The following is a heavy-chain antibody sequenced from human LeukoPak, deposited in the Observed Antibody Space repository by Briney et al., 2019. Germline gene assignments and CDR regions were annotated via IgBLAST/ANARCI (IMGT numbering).Heavy chain of an antibody. J-gene: IGHJ4*02. D-gene: IGHD1-26*01. CDR3: ARARGGTYADFDY. CDR1: SYSISSGFY. V-gene: IGHV4-38-2*01. Sequence: SETLSLTCAVSSYSISSGFYWGWIRQPPGKGLEWIGSIYYSGTTDYNPSLKSRVTISVDTSKNQFSLKLSSVTAADTAVYYCARARGGTYADFDYWGQGTLVTVSS. CDR2: IYYSGTT.